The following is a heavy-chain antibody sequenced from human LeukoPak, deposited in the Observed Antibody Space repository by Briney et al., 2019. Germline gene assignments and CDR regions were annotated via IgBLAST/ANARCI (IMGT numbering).Heavy chain of an antibody. V-gene: IGHV4-34*01. CDR3: ARARLTYYYGSGSYTFDY. J-gene: IGHJ4*02. CDR2: INHSGST. Sequence: SETLSLTCAVYGGSFSGYYWSWIRQPPGKGLEWIGEINHSGSTDYNPSLKSRVTISVDTSKNQFSLKLSSVTAADTAVYYCARARLTYYYGSGSYTFDYWGQGTLVTVSS. CDR1: GGSFSGYY. D-gene: IGHD3-10*01.